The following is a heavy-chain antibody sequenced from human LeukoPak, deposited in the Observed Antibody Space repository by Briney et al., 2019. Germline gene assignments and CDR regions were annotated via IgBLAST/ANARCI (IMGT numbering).Heavy chain of an antibody. V-gene: IGHV4-34*01. Sequence: SETLSLTCAVYGGSFSGYYWSWIRQPPGKGLEWFGEINHSGSTNYNLSLKSRVTISVDTSKNQFSLKLSPVTAADTAVYYCASLDSSYYYDSSGYYYQPGYWGQGTLVTVSS. CDR1: GGSFSGYY. CDR2: INHSGST. D-gene: IGHD3-22*01. CDR3: ASLDSSYYYDSSGYYYQPGY. J-gene: IGHJ4*02.